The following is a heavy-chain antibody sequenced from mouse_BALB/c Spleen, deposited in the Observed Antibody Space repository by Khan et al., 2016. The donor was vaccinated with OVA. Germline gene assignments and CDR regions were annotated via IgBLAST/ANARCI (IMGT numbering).Heavy chain of an antibody. V-gene: IGHV9-3-1*01. CDR1: GYTFTDYG. Sequence: QIQLVQSGPELKKPGETAKISCKASGYTFTDYGMNWVKQAPGKGLKWMGWINTYTGEPTSVDDFKGRFAFSLETSASTASLQIIHLQKEDTATYFCARSQGNYLFTYWGQGTLVTVSA. CDR2: INTYTGEP. CDR3: ARSQGNYLFTY. J-gene: IGHJ3*01. D-gene: IGHD2-1*01.